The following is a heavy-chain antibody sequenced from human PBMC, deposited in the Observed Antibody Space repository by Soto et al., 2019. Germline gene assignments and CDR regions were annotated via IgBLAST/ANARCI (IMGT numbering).Heavy chain of an antibody. D-gene: IGHD2-15*01. CDR1: GGSISSYY. Sequence: SATLSLTCTVSGGSISSYYWSWIRQPPGKGLEWIGYIYYSGSTNYNPSLKSRVTISVDTSKNPFSLKLSSVTASDTAVYYCARDTCSGGSCSDYWGQGTLVTVSS. V-gene: IGHV4-59*01. J-gene: IGHJ4*02. CDR3: ARDTCSGGSCSDY. CDR2: IYYSGST.